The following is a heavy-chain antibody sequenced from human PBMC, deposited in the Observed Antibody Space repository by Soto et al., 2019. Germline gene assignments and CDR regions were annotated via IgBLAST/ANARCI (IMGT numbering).Heavy chain of an antibody. D-gene: IGHD4-17*01. CDR1: GGSISSGGYY. CDR3: ARDPYGDDDYFDY. J-gene: IGHJ4*02. V-gene: IGHV4-31*03. CDR2: VYYSGST. Sequence: SETLSLTCTVSGGSISSGGYYWSWIRQHPGKGLEWIGYVYYSGSTYYNPSLKSRVTISVDTSKNQFSLKLSSVTAADTAVYYCARDPYGDDDYFDYWGQGTLVTVSS.